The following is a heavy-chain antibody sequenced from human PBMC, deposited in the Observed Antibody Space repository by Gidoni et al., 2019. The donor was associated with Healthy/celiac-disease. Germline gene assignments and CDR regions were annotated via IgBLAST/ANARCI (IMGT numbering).Heavy chain of an antibody. D-gene: IGHD1-20*01. J-gene: IGHJ2*01. CDR3: ARFSNNRRVFDL. CDR2: ISSSSSTI. Sequence: EVQLVESGGGLVQPGGSLRLPCAASGFTFSSYSMNWVRQAPGKGLEWVSYISSSSSTIYYADSVKGRFTISRDNAKNSLYLQMNSLRDEDTAVYYCARFSNNRRVFDLWGRGTLVTVSS. CDR1: GFTFSSYS. V-gene: IGHV3-48*02.